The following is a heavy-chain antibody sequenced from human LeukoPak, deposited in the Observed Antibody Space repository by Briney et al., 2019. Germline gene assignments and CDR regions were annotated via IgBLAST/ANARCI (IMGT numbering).Heavy chain of an antibody. CDR3: ASHHSGWSNGGSFDY. CDR2: MNPNSGNT. J-gene: IGHJ4*02. Sequence: GTSVKVSCKASGYTFTSYDINWVRQATGQGLEWMGWMNPNSGNTGYAQKFQGRVTMTRNTSISTAYMELSSLRSEDTAVYYCASHHSGWSNGGSFDYWGQGTLVTVSS. D-gene: IGHD6-19*01. V-gene: IGHV1-8*01. CDR1: GYTFTSYD.